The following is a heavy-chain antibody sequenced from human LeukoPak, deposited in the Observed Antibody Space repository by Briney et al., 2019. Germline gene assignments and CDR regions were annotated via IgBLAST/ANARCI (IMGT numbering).Heavy chain of an antibody. V-gene: IGHV4-30-4*01. CDR1: GGSISSGDYY. D-gene: IGHD3-10*01. Sequence: SQTLSLTCTVSGGSISSGDYYWSWIRQPPGKGLEWIGYIYYSGSTYYNPSLKSRVTISVDTSKNQFSLKLSSVTAADTAVYYCASSSYGSGSYKGPGDAFDIWGQGTMVTVSS. CDR3: ASSSYGSGSYKGPGDAFDI. J-gene: IGHJ3*02. CDR2: IYYSGST.